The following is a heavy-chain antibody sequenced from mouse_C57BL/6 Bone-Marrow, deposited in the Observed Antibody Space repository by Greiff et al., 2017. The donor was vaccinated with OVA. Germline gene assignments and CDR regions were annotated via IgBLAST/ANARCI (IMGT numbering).Heavy chain of an antibody. J-gene: IGHJ3*01. CDR3: AREGSTVVARGFAY. CDR2: INHNYGTT. CDR1: GYSFTDYN. V-gene: IGHV1-39*01. D-gene: IGHD1-1*01. Sequence: EVQLQQSGPELVKPGASVKISCKASGYSFTDYNMNWVKQSNGKSLEWIGVINHNYGTTSYNQNFKGKATLTVDQSSSTAYMQLNSLTSEDSAVYYCAREGSTVVARGFAYWGQGTLVTVSA.